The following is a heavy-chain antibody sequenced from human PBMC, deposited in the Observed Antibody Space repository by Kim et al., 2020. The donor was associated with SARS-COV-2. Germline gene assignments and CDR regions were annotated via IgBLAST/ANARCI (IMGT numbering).Heavy chain of an antibody. V-gene: IGHV4-59*13. D-gene: IGHD2-2*01. Sequence: SETLSLTCTVSGGSISSYYWSWIRQPPGKGLEWIGHISYSGSPWYNPSLKSRVTISADTSKNQFSLKLNSVTAADTAVYYCSRGGASSLPLDYWGQGTLVTVYS. CDR3: SRGGASSLPLDY. J-gene: IGHJ4*02. CDR2: ISYSGSP. CDR1: GGSISSYY.